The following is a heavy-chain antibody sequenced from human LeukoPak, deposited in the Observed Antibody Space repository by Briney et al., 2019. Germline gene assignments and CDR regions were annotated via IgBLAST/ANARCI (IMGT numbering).Heavy chain of an antibody. CDR3: ARDPYSGYYGAYYYYYMDV. Sequence: GGSLRLSCEASGFSFSTYNMNWVRQAPGKRPEWISSITSTGSYVFYADSVRGRFTISRDNAKNSLYLQIDSLRADDTAVYYCARDPYSGYYGAYYYYYMDVWGKGTTVTISS. J-gene: IGHJ6*03. CDR1: GFSFSTYN. CDR2: ITSTGSYV. V-gene: IGHV3-21*01. D-gene: IGHD5-12*01.